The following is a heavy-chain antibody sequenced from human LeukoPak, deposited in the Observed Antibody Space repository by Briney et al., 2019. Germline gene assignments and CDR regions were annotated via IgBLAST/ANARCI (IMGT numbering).Heavy chain of an antibody. D-gene: IGHD2-21*01. CDR1: GFTFSSYA. Sequence: PGGSLRLSCAASGFTFSSYAMHWVRQAPGKGLEWVAVISYDGSNKYYADSVKGRFTISRDNSKNTLYLQMNSLRAEDTAVYYCAREVRAQGSRYCGGDCYPDAFDIWGQGTMVTVSS. J-gene: IGHJ3*02. CDR3: AREVRAQGSRYCGGDCYPDAFDI. V-gene: IGHV3-30-3*01. CDR2: ISYDGSNK.